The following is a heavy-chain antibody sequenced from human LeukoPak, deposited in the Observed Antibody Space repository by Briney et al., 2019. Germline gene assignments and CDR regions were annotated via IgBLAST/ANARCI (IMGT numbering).Heavy chain of an antibody. CDR1: GFKFSDYY. CDR3: TREQWLPDY. D-gene: IGHD5-24*01. CDR2: ISKTSSYT. V-gene: IGHV3-11*05. J-gene: IGHJ4*02. Sequence: GGSLRLSCAASGFKFSDYYMNWIRQAPGKGLEWVSQISKTSSYTNYADSVKGRFTISRDNARNSLYLQMNSLRAEDTAVCYCTREQWLPDYWGQGTLVTVSS.